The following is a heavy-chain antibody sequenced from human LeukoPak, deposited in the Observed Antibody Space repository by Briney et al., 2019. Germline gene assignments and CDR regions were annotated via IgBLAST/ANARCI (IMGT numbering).Heavy chain of an antibody. Sequence: PSQTLSLTCAISGDRVSSNNAAWNWIRQSPSRGLEWLGRTYYRSKWYNDYAVSVKSRITINPDTSKNQLSLQLNSVTPEDTAVYYCARRVGTIFAFDIWGQGTMVTVSS. J-gene: IGHJ3*02. CDR3: ARRVGTIFAFDI. D-gene: IGHD1-26*01. CDR2: TYYRSKWYN. CDR1: GDRVSSNNAA. V-gene: IGHV6-1*01.